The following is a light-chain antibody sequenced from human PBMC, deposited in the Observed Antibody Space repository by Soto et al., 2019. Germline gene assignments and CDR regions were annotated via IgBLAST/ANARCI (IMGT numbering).Light chain of an antibody. V-gene: IGLV2-11*01. CDR2: DVG. CDR1: SSDVGGYTF. J-gene: IGLJ3*02. CDR3: CSYAGSYTWV. Sequence: QSVLTQPRSVSGSPGQSVTISCSGTSSDVGGYTFVSWFQHHPGKAPKLMIYDVGVRPSGVPDRFSGSKSGSTASLTISGLQAEDEADYYCCSYAGSYTWVFGGGTQLTVL.